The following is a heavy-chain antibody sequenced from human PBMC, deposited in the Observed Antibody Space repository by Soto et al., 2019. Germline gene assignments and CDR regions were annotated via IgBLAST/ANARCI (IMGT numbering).Heavy chain of an antibody. CDR3: ARGDVTMIQDYYYGMDV. J-gene: IGHJ6*02. CDR1: GYTFTSYY. CDR2: INPSGGST. Sequence: ASVKVSCKASGYTFTSYYMHWVRQAPGQGLEWMGIINPSGGSTSYAQKFQGRVTMTRDTSTSTVYMELSSLRSEDTAVYYCARGDVTMIQDYYYGMDVWGQGTTVTVSS. V-gene: IGHV1-46*01. D-gene: IGHD3-22*01.